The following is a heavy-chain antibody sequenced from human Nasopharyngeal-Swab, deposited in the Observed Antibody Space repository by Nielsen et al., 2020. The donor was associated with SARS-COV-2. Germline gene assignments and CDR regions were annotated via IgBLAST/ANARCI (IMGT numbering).Heavy chain of an antibody. CDR1: GFTFSNYW. J-gene: IGHJ6*02. V-gene: IGHV3-74*01. Sequence: GESLKISCAASGFTFSNYWMHWVRQALGKGLVWVSRINTDGSSTTYADSVKGRFTISRDNAKNTLYLQMNSLRAEDTAVYYCTRGYTENDYYYGMDVWGQGTTVTVSS. D-gene: IGHD2-2*02. CDR2: INTDGSST. CDR3: TRGYTENDYYYGMDV.